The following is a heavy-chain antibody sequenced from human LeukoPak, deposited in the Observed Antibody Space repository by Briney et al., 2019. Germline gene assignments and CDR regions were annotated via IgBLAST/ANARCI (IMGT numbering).Heavy chain of an antibody. J-gene: IGHJ5*02. CDR1: GFTFSSYS. CDR3: AKPSVSGTGRSWFDA. V-gene: IGHV3-23*01. Sequence: GGSLRLSCAASGFTFSSYSMTWVRLAPGKGLEWVSVISGSGGNTAYADSVKGRFTISRDNSKNTLYLQMNSLRAEDTAVYYCAKPSVSGTGRSWFDAWGQGTLVTVSS. D-gene: IGHD6-19*01. CDR2: ISGSGGNT.